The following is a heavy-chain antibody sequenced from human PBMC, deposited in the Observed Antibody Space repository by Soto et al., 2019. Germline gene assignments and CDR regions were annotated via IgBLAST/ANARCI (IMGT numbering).Heavy chain of an antibody. CDR3: ARDRYYYDSSGKEDYFDY. Sequence: ASVKVSCKASGGTFSSYTISWVRQAPGQGLEWMGRIIPILGIANYAQKFQGRVTITADKSTSTAYMELSSLRSEDTAVYYCARDRYYYDSSGKEDYFDYWGQGTLVTVSS. CDR1: GGTFSSYT. CDR2: IIPILGIA. J-gene: IGHJ4*02. V-gene: IGHV1-69*04. D-gene: IGHD3-22*01.